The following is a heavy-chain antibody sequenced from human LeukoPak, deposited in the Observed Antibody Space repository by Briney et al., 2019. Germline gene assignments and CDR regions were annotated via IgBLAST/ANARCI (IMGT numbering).Heavy chain of an antibody. CDR2: ISGSGGST. J-gene: IGHJ5*02. Sequence: GGSLRLSCAASGFTFSNYAMSWVRQAPGKGLEWVSAISGSGGSTYYADSVKGRFTISRDNSKNTLYLLMNSLRAEDTAVYYCAASHYYYASGRVTWGQGTPVTVSS. V-gene: IGHV3-23*01. CDR3: AASHYYYASGRVT. CDR1: GFTFSNYA. D-gene: IGHD3-10*01.